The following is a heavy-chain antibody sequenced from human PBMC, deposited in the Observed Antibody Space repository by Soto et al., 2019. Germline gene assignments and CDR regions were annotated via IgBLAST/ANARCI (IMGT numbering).Heavy chain of an antibody. CDR2: ISGSGGST. J-gene: IGHJ3*02. CDR3: AKSREVVSGIAVLRRAFDI. D-gene: IGHD6-19*01. Sequence: EVQLLESGGGLVQPGGSLRLSCAASGFTFSSYAMSWVRQAPGKGLEWVSAISGSGGSTYYADSVKGRVTISRDNSKNTLYLQMNSLRAEDTAVYYCAKSREVVSGIAVLRRAFDIWGQGTMVTVSS. V-gene: IGHV3-23*01. CDR1: GFTFSSYA.